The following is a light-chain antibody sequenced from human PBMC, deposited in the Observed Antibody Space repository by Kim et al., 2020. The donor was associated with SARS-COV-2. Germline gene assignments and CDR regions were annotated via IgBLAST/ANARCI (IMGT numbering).Light chain of an antibody. V-gene: IGLV2-14*04. CDR2: DVF. Sequence: GQSITISCTGTSSDVGGYNYVSWYQQSPGKAPKLLIYDVFKRPSGVSNRFSGSKSGNTASLTISGLQAEDEADYYCSSYTTRSTSVFGGGTKLTVL. J-gene: IGLJ3*02. CDR1: SSDVGGYNY. CDR3: SSYTTRSTSV.